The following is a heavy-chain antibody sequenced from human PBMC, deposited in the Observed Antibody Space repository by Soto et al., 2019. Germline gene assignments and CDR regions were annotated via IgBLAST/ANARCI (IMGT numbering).Heavy chain of an antibody. Sequence: AGSLRLSCAASGFTFSSYAMSWVRQAPGKGLEWVSGIDGSGRNTYYADSVKGRFTISRDNSKNTLSVQMDSLRVEDTALYYCAKDGGSVCSGGTCYFQAPDYWGQGTLVTVSS. CDR1: GFTFSSYA. V-gene: IGHV3-23*01. CDR2: IDGSGRNT. D-gene: IGHD2-8*02. J-gene: IGHJ4*02. CDR3: AKDGGSVCSGGTCYFQAPDY.